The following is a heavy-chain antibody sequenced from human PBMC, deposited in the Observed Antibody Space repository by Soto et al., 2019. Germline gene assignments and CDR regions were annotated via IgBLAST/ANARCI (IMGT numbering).Heavy chain of an antibody. D-gene: IGHD6-19*01. J-gene: IGHJ4*02. Sequence: QITLKESGPTLVKPTQTLTLTCTFSGFSLTSEAVGVGWIRQPPGKAPEWLALIYWNDDNHYSPSLRSRLTITKDTSKNQLVFTMTDMDPVDTATYYCAHSSGWLFDHWGQGTVVTVSS. CDR1: GFSLTSEAVG. CDR3: AHSSGWLFDH. V-gene: IGHV2-5*01. CDR2: IYWNDDN.